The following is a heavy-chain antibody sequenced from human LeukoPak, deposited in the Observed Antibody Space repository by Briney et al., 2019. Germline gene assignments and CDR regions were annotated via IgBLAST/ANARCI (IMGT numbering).Heavy chain of an antibody. V-gene: IGHV3-43*02. CDR3: AKGNNTMVYNFDY. Sequence: GGSLRLSCAASGFNFRDFSMHWVRQVPGQGLEWVSLVSGDGDTTHYADSLKGRFTISRDNNKNSVFLHINSLRIEDTAFYYCAKGNNTMVYNFDYWGQGALVTVSS. CDR2: VSGDGDTT. D-gene: IGHD3-10*01. CDR1: GFNFRDFS. J-gene: IGHJ4*02.